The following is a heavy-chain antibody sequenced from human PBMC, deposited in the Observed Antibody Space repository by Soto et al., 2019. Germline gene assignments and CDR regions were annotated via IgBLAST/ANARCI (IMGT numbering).Heavy chain of an antibody. Sequence: EVELVESGGGVVRPGGSLRLSCAASGFTFDDYAMSWVRQGPGKGLEWVASINWNAGSTTYADSVKGRFTISRDNAKNSLYPQINSLRADDTGLYYCARCSSTSCYVLASFDYWGQGTLVTVSS. CDR2: INWNAGST. CDR1: GFTFDDYA. D-gene: IGHD2-2*01. V-gene: IGHV3-20*04. J-gene: IGHJ4*02. CDR3: ARCSSTSCYVLASFDY.